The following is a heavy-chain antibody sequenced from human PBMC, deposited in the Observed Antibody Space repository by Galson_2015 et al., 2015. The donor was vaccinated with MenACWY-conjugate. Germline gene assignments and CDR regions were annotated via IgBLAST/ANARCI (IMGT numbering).Heavy chain of an antibody. CDR3: ARHPPGGRGMDV. CDR1: GYSFTTYW. Sequence: QSGAEVKKPGESLTISCKTTGYSFTTYWIAWVRQMPGTGLEWMGPISPGDSNTRYSPSFQGQVTISADNSISTAYLQWSSLKASDTAMYYCARHPPGGRGMDVWGQGTTVTVSS. V-gene: IGHV5-51*01. CDR2: ISPGDSNT. J-gene: IGHJ6*02. D-gene: IGHD1-26*01.